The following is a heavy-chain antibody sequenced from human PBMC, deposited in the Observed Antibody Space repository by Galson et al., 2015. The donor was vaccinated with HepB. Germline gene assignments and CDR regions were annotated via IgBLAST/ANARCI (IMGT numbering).Heavy chain of an antibody. Sequence: QSGAEVKKPGESLKISCKGSGYSFTTYWIGWVRQMPGKGLEWMGIVYPGDSDTRYSPSFQGPVTISVDKSISTAYLQWSSLKASDTAIYSCARSYTTMGSVFDYWGQGTLVTVSS. D-gene: IGHD1-1*01. CDR1: GYSFTTYW. CDR3: ARSYTTMGSVFDY. V-gene: IGHV5-51*01. CDR2: VYPGDSDT. J-gene: IGHJ4*02.